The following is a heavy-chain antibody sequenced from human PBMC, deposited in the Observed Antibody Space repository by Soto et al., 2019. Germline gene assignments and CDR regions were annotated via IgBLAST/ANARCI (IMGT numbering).Heavy chain of an antibody. Sequence: EASVKVSCKASGYTFTSYSMHWVRQAPGQRLEWVGWFNIGNGNTEFSQKFQGRVTITRDTSASTDYMELSSLTSEDTAVYYCARDSWGFDYWGQGTLVTVSS. CDR1: GYTFTSYS. CDR2: FNIGNGNT. D-gene: IGHD7-27*01. CDR3: ARDSWGFDY. V-gene: IGHV1-3*04. J-gene: IGHJ4*02.